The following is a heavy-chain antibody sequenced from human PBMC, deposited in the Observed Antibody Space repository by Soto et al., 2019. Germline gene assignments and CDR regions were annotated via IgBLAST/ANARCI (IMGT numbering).Heavy chain of an antibody. CDR3: ARGGFGELLYPPYYYYGMDV. CDR1: GGSISSGDYY. D-gene: IGHD3-10*01. Sequence: KASETLSLTCTVSGGSISSGDYYWSWIRQPPGKGLEWIGYIYYSGSTYYNPSLKSRVTISVDTSKNQFSLKLSSVTAADTAVYYCARGGFGELLYPPYYYYGMDVWGQGTTVTVSS. CDR2: IYYSGST. V-gene: IGHV4-30-4*01. J-gene: IGHJ6*02.